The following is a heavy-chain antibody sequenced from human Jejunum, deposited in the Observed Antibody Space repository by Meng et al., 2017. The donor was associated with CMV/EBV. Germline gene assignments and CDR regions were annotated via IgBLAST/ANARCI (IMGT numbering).Heavy chain of an antibody. D-gene: IGHD5-24*01. CDR1: GYTFTDYY. CDR3: VTADNYNYALDS. Sequence: ASGYTFTDYYIQWVRQAPGQGLEWMGWINPDTGGTTYAQKFQGRVTLTRGTSITTAYMEMRSLRSDDTAVYFCVTADNYNYALDSWGQGALVTVSS. CDR2: INPDTGGT. J-gene: IGHJ5*01. V-gene: IGHV1-2*02.